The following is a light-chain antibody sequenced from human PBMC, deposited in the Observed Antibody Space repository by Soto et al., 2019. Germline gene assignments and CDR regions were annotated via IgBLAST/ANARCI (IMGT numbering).Light chain of an antibody. CDR1: NSNIGAGYD. V-gene: IGLV1-40*01. CDR2: GNS. J-gene: IGLJ3*02. CDR3: QSYDSSLRGWV. Sequence: QAVVTQPPSVSGAPGQRVTISCTGSNSNIGAGYDVHWYQQLPRTVPKLLIYGNSNRPSGVPDRFSGSKSGTSASLAITGLRAEDEADYYCQSYDSSLRGWVFGGGTQLTVL.